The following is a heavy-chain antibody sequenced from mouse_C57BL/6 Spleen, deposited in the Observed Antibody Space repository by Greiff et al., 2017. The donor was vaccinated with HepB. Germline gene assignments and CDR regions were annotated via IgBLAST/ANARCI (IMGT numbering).Heavy chain of an antibody. CDR2: IYPGSGNT. Sequence: VKLVESGPELVKPGASVKISCKASGYSFTSYYIHWVKQRPGQGLEWIGWIYPGSGNTKYNEKFRGKATLTADTSSSTAYMQLSSLTSEDSAVYYCARADGNWGYFDVWGTGTTVTVSS. D-gene: IGHD2-1*01. J-gene: IGHJ1*03. CDR3: ARADGNWGYFDV. V-gene: IGHV1-66*01. CDR1: GYSFTSYY.